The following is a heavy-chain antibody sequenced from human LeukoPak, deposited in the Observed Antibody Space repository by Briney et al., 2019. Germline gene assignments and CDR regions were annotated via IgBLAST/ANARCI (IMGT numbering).Heavy chain of an antibody. CDR3: ARKGDYWNDGPY. CDR2: INTTGGRT. V-gene: IGHV1-46*01. J-gene: IGHJ4*02. Sequence: ASVKVSCKASGYTFTSYYMHWVRQAPGQGLEWMGLINTTGGRTGYAQKFQRRVTMTTDTSTSTAYMELRSLRSDDTAVYYCARKGDYWNDGPYWGQGTLVRVSS. CDR1: GYTFTSYY. D-gene: IGHD1-1*01.